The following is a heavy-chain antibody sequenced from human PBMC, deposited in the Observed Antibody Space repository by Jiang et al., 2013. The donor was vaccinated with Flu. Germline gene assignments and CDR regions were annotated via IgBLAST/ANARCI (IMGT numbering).Heavy chain of an antibody. V-gene: IGHV1-3*01. CDR3: ARGYQPTKWGADPNWFDP. Sequence: SGAEVKKPGASVKVSCKASGYTFTSYAMHWVRQAPGQRLEWMGWINAGNGNTKYSQKFQGRVTITRDTSASTAYMELSSLRSEDTAVYYCARGYQPTKWGADPNWFDPWGQGTLVTVSS. J-gene: IGHJ5*02. CDR2: INAGNGNT. D-gene: IGHD2-2*01. CDR1: GYTFTSYA.